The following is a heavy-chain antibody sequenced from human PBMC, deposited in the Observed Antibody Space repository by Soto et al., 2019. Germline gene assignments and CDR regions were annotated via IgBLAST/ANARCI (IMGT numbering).Heavy chain of an antibody. D-gene: IGHD2-15*01. J-gene: IGHJ5*02. CDR3: GRRRKDDSNAGLDL. V-gene: IGHV3-64D*06. CDR1: GFTFSIYG. CDR2: ISPNGGST. Sequence: VGSLRLSCSASGFTFSIYGVHWVRQAPGKGLEFVSAISPNGGSTFYIDSVKGRFTISRDNSKSAMYLQMTSLRPEDTAVYYCGRRRKDDSNAGLDLWGQGTLVTVSS.